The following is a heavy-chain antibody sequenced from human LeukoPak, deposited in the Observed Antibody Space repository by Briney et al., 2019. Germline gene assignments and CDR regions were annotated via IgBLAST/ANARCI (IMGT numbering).Heavy chain of an antibody. V-gene: IGHV4-30-2*01. D-gene: IGHD3-22*01. CDR2: IYHSGST. CDR1: GGSISSGGYY. CDR3: ASSGYYSGAFDI. J-gene: IGHJ3*02. Sequence: PSETLSLTCTVSGGSISSGGYYWSWIRQPPGKGLEWIGYIYHSGSTYYNPSLKSRVTISVDRSKNQFSLKLSSVTAADTAVYYCASSGYYSGAFDIWGQGTMVTVSS.